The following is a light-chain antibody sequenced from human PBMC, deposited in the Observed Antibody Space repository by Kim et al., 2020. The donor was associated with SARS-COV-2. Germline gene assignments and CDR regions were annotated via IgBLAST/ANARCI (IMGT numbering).Light chain of an antibody. CDR1: NIGSKN. V-gene: IGLV3-9*01. J-gene: IGLJ2*01. CDR3: QVWDSSTAGVV. Sequence: ALGKTARITCGGNNIGSKNLPWYQQQPGQAPVLVIYRDSNRPSGIPERFSGSNSGNTATLTISRAQAGDEADYYCQVWDSSTAGVVFGGGTQLTVL. CDR2: RDS.